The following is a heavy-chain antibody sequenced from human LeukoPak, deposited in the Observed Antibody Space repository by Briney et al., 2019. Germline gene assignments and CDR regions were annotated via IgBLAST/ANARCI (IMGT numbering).Heavy chain of an antibody. CDR1: GGTFSSYA. D-gene: IGHD1-1*01. J-gene: IGHJ6*02. CDR3: ARRGRERIYYYYGMDV. Sequence: ASVKVSCKASGGTFSSYAISWVRQAPGQGLEWMGRIIPILGIANYAQKLQGRVTMTTDTPTSTAYMELRSLRSDDTAVYYCARRGRERIYYYYGMDVWGQGTTVTVSS. V-gene: IGHV1-69*04. CDR2: IIPILGIA.